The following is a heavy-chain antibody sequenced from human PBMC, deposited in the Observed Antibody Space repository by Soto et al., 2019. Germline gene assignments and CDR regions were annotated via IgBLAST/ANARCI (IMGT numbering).Heavy chain of an antibody. D-gene: IGHD3-9*01. V-gene: IGHV3-7*01. CDR1: GFTFISYW. CDR2: IKQDGSEK. Sequence: GSLRLSCAASGFTFISYWIILFRQAAVKGLEWVANIKQDGSEKYYVDSVKGRFTISRDNAKNSLYLQMNSLRAEDTAVYYCARDTGYYSSYDYWGQGTLVTVSS. CDR3: ARDTGYYSSYDY. J-gene: IGHJ4*02.